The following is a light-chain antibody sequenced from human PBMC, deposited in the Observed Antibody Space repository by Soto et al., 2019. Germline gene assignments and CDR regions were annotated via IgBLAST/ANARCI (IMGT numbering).Light chain of an antibody. V-gene: IGKV3-20*01. J-gene: IGKJ1*01. CDR2: DAS. Sequence: EIVLTQSPGTLSLSPGERATLSCRASQSISSNYVAWYQQKPGQAPRLLIYDASSRATGIPNRFSGSGSGTDFTLTISRLEPEDFAVFYCQQYGDSPTFGKGKKV. CDR3: QQYGDSPT. CDR1: QSISSNY.